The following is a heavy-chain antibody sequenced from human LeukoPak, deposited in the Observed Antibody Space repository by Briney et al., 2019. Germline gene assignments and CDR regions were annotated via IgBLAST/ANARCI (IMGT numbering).Heavy chain of an antibody. V-gene: IGHV4-59*11. CDR2: THFSGSS. CDR1: GSSIGRHY. D-gene: IGHD6-13*01. J-gene: IGHJ4*02. Sequence: TETLSLTCSVSGSSIGRHYWTWIRQPPGKGLEWIGYTHFSGSSNYNPSLKSRATTSLDRAKNQISLTLTSVTAADTAVYFCARAKAAGSYDFWGQGTLVTVSS. CDR3: ARAKAAGSYDF.